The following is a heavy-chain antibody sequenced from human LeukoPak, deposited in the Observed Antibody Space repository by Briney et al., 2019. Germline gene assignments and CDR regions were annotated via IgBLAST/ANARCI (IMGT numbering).Heavy chain of an antibody. J-gene: IGHJ4*02. D-gene: IGHD2-15*01. Sequence: SVKVSCKASGGTFSSYAISWVRRAPGQGLEWMGGIIPIFGTANYAQKFQGRVTIIADKSTSTAYMELSSLRSEDTVVYYCASGSDIVVVVSLDYWGQGTLVTVSS. CDR2: IIPIFGTA. V-gene: IGHV1-69*06. CDR3: ASGSDIVVVVSLDY. CDR1: GGTFSSYA.